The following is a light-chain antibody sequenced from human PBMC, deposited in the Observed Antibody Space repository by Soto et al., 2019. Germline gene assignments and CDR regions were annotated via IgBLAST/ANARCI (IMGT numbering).Light chain of an antibody. CDR3: QQYKSYPWT. J-gene: IGKJ1*01. CDR2: DAS. V-gene: IGKV1-5*01. Sequence: DIQMTQSPATLSASVGDRVTITCRASQSISSWYAWYQQKPGKAPKVQIYDASTLQSGVPSRFSGSGSGTEFTLTITSLQPDDFAIYYCQQYKSYPWTCGQGTKVEIK. CDR1: QSISSW.